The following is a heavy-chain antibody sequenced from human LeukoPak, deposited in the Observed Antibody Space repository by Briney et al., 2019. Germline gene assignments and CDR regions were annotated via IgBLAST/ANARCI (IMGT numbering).Heavy chain of an antibody. J-gene: IGHJ4*02. CDR1: GYSFTSYD. CDR2: MNPNSANA. D-gene: IGHD6-19*01. V-gene: IGHV1-8*01. Sequence: ASVKVSCKASGYSFTSYDINWVRQATGQGLEWMGWMNPNSANAGYSQKFQDRVTMTRSTSISIAYMELSSLRSEDTAVYYCARGAWSSSGYTALYYFDYWGQGTLVTVSS. CDR3: ARGAWSSSGYTALYYFDY.